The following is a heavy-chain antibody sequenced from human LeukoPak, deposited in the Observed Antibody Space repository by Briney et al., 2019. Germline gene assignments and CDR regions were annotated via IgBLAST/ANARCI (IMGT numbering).Heavy chain of an antibody. D-gene: IGHD5-24*01. CDR2: ISPSDNGI. CDR1: GFTFSDYY. V-gene: IGHV3-11*04. CDR3: ARDRGMATIGDSFDY. J-gene: IGHJ4*02. Sequence: GGSLRLSCAASGFTFSDYYMSWIRQAPGKGLEWVSYISPSDNGIYYADSVEGRFTISRDNAKNSLYLQMNSLRAEDTAVYYCARDRGMATIGDSFDYWGQGTLVTVSS.